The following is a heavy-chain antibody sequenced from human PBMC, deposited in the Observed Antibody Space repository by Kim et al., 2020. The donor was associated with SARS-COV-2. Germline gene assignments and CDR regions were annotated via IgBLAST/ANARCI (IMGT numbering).Heavy chain of an antibody. J-gene: IGHJ4*02. V-gene: IGHV4-34*01. CDR2: INHSGST. D-gene: IGHD3-22*01. Sequence: SETLSLTCAVYGGSFSGYYWSWIRQPPGKGLEWIGEINHSGSTNYNPSLKSRVTISVDTSKNQFSLKLSSVTAADTAVYYCAREGGYDSSGKSYWGQGTLVTVSS. CDR3: AREGGYDSSGKSY. CDR1: GGSFSGYY.